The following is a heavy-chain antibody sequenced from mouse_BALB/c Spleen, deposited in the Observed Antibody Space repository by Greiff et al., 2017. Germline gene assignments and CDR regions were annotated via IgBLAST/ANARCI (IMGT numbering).Heavy chain of an antibody. V-gene: IGHV5-6-3*01. CDR3: ARAPLPTVVARWYFDV. D-gene: IGHD1-1*01. CDR2: INSNGGST. J-gene: IGHJ1*01. Sequence: EVMLVESGGGLVQPGGSLKLSCAASGFTFSSYGMSWVRQTPDKRLEWVATINSNGGSTYYPDSVKGRFTITSDNAKNTLYLQMSSLKPEDTAMYYCARAPLPTVVARWYFDVWGAGTTVTVSS. CDR1: GFTFSSYG.